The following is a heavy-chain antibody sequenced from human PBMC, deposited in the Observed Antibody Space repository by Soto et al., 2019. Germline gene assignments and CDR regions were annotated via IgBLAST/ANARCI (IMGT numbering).Heavy chain of an antibody. CDR1: GFTFSSYS. V-gene: IGHV3-48*02. CDR2: ISSSSSTI. J-gene: IGHJ5*02. Sequence: EVQLVESGGGLVQPGGSLRLSCAASGFTFSSYSMNWVRQAPGKGLEWVSYISSSSSTIYYAASVKGRFTISRDNAKNSLCLQMNSLRDEDTAVYYCARGADYDSSGIRLNWFDPWGQGTLVTVSS. D-gene: IGHD3-22*01. CDR3: ARGADYDSSGIRLNWFDP.